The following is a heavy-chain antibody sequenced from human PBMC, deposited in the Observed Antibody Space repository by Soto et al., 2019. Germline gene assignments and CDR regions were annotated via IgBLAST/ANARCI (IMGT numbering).Heavy chain of an antibody. J-gene: IGHJ4*02. Sequence: PSETLSLTCAVYGGSFNGYYWTWIRQPPGKGPEWIGDIDHSGSTNYNPSLKSRVTISVDTSKNQFSLKVRSVTAADMAVFYCARAPDKYYFDSWGQGTQVTVPQ. CDR3: ARAPDKYYFDS. CDR2: IDHSGST. V-gene: IGHV4-34*01. CDR1: GGSFNGYY.